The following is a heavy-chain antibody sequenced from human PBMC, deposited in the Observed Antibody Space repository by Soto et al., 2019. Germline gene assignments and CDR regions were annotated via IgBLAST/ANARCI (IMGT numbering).Heavy chain of an antibody. CDR3: ARDAPGVAPY. Sequence: QLHLQESGPGLWKPSQPLSLPCTVSGGSIIDGQPYLNWIRQNPERGLEWMGYINYRGTTTYSPALKSRILISIDTSKNQFSLRLTSVTAADTAVYFCARDAPGVAPYWGQGTLVTVSS. CDR2: INYRGTT. V-gene: IGHV4-31*03. D-gene: IGHD2-15*01. CDR1: GGSIIDGQPY. J-gene: IGHJ4*02.